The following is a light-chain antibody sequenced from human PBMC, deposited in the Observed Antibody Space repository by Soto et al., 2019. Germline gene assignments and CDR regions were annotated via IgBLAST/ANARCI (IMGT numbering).Light chain of an antibody. J-gene: IGLJ1*01. V-gene: IGLV2-23*02. CDR3: CSFAGSGTGV. CDR2: EVN. CDR1: SGDIGTYNL. Sequence: QSVLTQPASVSGSPGQSIAISCTGTSGDIGTYNLVSWYQQHPGKAPKLMISEVNKRPSGVSDRFSCSKSGDTASLTISGLRTEDEADYYCCSFAGSGTGVFGTGTKLTVL.